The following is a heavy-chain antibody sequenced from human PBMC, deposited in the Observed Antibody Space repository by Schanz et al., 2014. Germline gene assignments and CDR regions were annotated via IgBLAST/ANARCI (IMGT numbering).Heavy chain of an antibody. J-gene: IGHJ4*02. D-gene: IGHD1-26*01. CDR1: GYTFTTYA. V-gene: IGHV1-18*01. CDR2: IGGSDGNT. CDR3: ARDRDQWDGNYLDY. Sequence: QVQLVQSGSELKKPGASVNISCKASGYTFTTYALNWVRQAPGQGLEWMGWIGGSDGNTNFAQKFQGRVTMTTDTSTSTVYMELRSLTSDDSAVYYCARDRDQWDGNYLDYWGQGTLVTVSS.